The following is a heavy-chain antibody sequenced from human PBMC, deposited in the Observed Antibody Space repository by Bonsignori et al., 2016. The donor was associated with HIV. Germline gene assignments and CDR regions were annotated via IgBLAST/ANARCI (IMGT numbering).Heavy chain of an antibody. Sequence: ASVKVSCKASGYTFTSYDINWVRQATGQGLEWMGWMNPNSGNTGYAQKFQGRVTMTRNTSISTAYMELSSLRSEDTAVYYCARPCWSAVAGLDAFDIWGQGTMVTVSS. V-gene: IGHV1-8*01. CDR2: MNPNSGNT. D-gene: IGHD6-19*01. CDR3: ARPCWSAVAGLDAFDI. J-gene: IGHJ3*02. CDR1: GYTFTSYD.